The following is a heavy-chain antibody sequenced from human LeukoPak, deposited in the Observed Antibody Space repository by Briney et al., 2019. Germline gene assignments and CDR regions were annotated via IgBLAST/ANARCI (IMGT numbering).Heavy chain of an antibody. CDR2: IIPIFGTA. J-gene: IGHJ6*03. CDR3: ARGHAGGYYYYMDV. D-gene: IGHD3-16*01. CDR1: GYTFTSYD. Sequence: GASVKVSCKASGYTFTSYDINWVRQATGQGLEWMGGIIPIFGTANYAQRFQGRVTITTDESTSTAYMELSSLRSEDTAVYYCARGHAGGYYYYMDVWGKGTTVTVSS. V-gene: IGHV1-69*05.